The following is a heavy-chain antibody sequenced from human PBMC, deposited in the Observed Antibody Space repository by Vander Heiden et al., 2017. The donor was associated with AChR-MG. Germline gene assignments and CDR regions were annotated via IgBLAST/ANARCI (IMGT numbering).Heavy chain of an antibody. V-gene: IGHV3-21*04. CDR3: ARDFGRENSLDYSGMDV. CDR2: ISRGNTYI. Sequence: EVQLVESGGGLVKPGGSLRLSCSASGFSFSSYNMNWVRQAPGKGLEWVSSISRGNTYIYYADSVKGRFTISRDDAKNSLYLQMNSLRAEDTAVYSCARDFGRENSLDYSGMDVWGQGTTVTVSS. CDR1: GFSFSSYN. D-gene: IGHD2-21*01. J-gene: IGHJ6*02.